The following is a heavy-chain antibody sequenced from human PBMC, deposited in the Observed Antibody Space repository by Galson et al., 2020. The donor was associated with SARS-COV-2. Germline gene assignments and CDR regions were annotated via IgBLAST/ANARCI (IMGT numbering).Heavy chain of an antibody. CDR3: ARATIGYCSSTSCYDPSSHRGVYYYYYMDV. Sequence: GGSLRLSCAASGFTFSSYSMNWVRQAPGKGLEWVSYISSSSSTIYYADSVKGRFTISRDNAKNSLYLQMNSLRAEDTAVYYCARATIGYCSSTSCYDPSSHRGVYYYYYMDVWGKGTTVTVSS. J-gene: IGHJ6*03. D-gene: IGHD2-2*01. CDR2: ISSSSSTI. CDR1: GFTFSSYS. V-gene: IGHV3-48*04.